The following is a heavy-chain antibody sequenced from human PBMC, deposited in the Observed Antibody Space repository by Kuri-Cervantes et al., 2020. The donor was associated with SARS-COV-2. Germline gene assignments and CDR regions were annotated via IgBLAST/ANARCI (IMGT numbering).Heavy chain of an antibody. D-gene: IGHD5-18*01. J-gene: IGHJ4*02. CDR3: AKSADPLGYSYGYLFDY. V-gene: IGHV3-30*18. Sequence: GESLKISCATSGFTFSSYWMSRVRQAPGKGLEWVAVISYDGSNKYYADPVKGRFTISRDNSKNTLYLQMNSLRAEDTAVYYCAKSADPLGYSYGYLFDYWGQGTLVTVSS. CDR2: ISYDGSNK. CDR1: GFTFSSYW.